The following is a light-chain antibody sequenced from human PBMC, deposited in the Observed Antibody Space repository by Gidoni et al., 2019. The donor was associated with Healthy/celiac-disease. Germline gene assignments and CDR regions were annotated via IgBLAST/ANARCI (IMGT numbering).Light chain of an antibody. CDR3: QQRSNWPSL. Sequence: EIVLTQSPATLSLSPGERATLSCRASQSVSSYLAWYQQKPGQAPRLLIYDASNRATGIPARFSGSGSGTDFTLTISSLEPEDFAVYYCQQRSNWPSLFGPXTKVDIK. CDR2: DAS. V-gene: IGKV3-11*01. CDR1: QSVSSY. J-gene: IGKJ3*01.